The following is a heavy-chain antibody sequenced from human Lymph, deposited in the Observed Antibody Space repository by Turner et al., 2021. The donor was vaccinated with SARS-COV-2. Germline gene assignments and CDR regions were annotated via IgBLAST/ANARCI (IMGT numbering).Heavy chain of an antibody. V-gene: IGHV3-30-3*01. Sequence: QVQLVESGGGVVPPGRSLRLSCAASGFTFSSYAMHGVRQAPGKGLEWVAFISYDGSNKYYADSVKGRFTISRDNSKNTLYLQLNSLRAEDTAVYYCARDTGGQVDVWGQGTTVTVSS. CDR1: GFTFSSYA. CDR3: ARDTGGQVDV. D-gene: IGHD2-8*02. CDR2: ISYDGSNK. J-gene: IGHJ6*02.